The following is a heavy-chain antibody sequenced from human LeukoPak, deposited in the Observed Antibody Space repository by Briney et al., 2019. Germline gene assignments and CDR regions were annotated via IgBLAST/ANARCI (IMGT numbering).Heavy chain of an antibody. D-gene: IGHD3-22*01. Sequence: GSLRLSCATSGFTFNDYAMHWVRQAPGKGLEWVALISWDGTNIFYADFVKSRFVITRDNDKDSLYLQMNSLTVEDAGLYYCTKVDFAYDSSGFMSKWGQGTLVTVSS. CDR3: TKVDFAYDSSGFMSK. J-gene: IGHJ4*02. CDR2: ISWDGTNI. V-gene: IGHV3-43D*04. CDR1: GFTFNDYA.